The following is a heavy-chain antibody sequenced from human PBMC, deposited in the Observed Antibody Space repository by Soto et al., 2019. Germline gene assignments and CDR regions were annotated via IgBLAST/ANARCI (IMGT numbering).Heavy chain of an antibody. D-gene: IGHD6-19*01. CDR3: AVGLAVARGYFEL. CDR1: GFRFSSYS. V-gene: IGHV3-48*04. CDR2: IDHSSSSV. J-gene: IGHJ2*01. Sequence: EVQLVESGGGLVQPGGSLRLSCADSGFRFSSYSMNWVRQAPGKGPEWVSYIDHSSSSVRYVDSVEGRFTISRDNAKDSLSLQMNSLRVEDTAMFSCAVGLAVARGYFELWGRGTLVTVSS.